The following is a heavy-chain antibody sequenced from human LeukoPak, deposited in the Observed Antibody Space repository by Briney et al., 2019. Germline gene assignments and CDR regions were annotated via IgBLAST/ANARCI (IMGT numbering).Heavy chain of an antibody. J-gene: IGHJ4*02. D-gene: IGHD3-16*01. Sequence: ASLKVSCKASRYSFTSYYIHWVRQAPGQGLERMGIINPSDGDTLYAQMFKGRVTLTRDTSTSTVYMELSSLNSEDTAVYFCARDQGRAADYVWGSYFDYWGQGALVTVSS. CDR1: RYSFTSYY. CDR3: ARDQGRAADYVWGSYFDY. CDR2: INPSDGDT. V-gene: IGHV1-46*01.